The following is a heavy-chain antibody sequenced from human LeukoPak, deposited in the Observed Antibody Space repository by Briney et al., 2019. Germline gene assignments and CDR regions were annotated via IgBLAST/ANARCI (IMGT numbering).Heavy chain of an antibody. V-gene: IGHV3-30*18. Sequence: PGRSLRLSCAASGFTFSSYGTHWVRQAPGKGLEWVAVISHDGSNRYYADSVKGRFTISRDNSKNTMYLQTNSLRVEDTAVYYCAKVNYYDSSGYYDYWGQGTLVTVSS. CDR3: AKVNYYDSSGYYDY. CDR1: GFTFSSYG. J-gene: IGHJ4*02. CDR2: ISHDGSNR. D-gene: IGHD3-22*01.